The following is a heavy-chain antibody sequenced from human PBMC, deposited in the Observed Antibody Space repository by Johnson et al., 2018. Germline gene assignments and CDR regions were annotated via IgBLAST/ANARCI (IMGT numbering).Heavy chain of an antibody. CDR1: GFAISSNY. CDR2: IYTGGRT. V-gene: IGHV3-66*01. CDR3: AKDNTYYMDV. Sequence: VQLVESGGGLVQPGDSLRLSCAASGFAISSNYMTWVRQAPGKGLVWVSVIYTGGRTYYADSVKGRFTISRDDSKNTAYLQMNSLKTEDTAVYYCAKDNTYYMDVWGKGTTVTVSS. J-gene: IGHJ6*03.